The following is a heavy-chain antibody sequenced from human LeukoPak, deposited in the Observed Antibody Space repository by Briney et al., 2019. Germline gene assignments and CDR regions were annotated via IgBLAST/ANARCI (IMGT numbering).Heavy chain of an antibody. D-gene: IGHD3-22*01. J-gene: IGHJ6*03. CDR1: GYTFTGYY. V-gene: IGHV1-2*02. CDR2: INPNSGGT. CDR3: ASRAYYYDSSGYYGFLYYYYYMDV. Sequence: ASVKVSCMASGYTFTGYYMHWVRQAPGQGLEWMGWINPNSGGTNYAQKFQGRVTMTRDTSISTAYMELSRLRSDDTAVYYCASRAYYYDSSGYYGFLYYYYYMDVWGKGTTVTVSS.